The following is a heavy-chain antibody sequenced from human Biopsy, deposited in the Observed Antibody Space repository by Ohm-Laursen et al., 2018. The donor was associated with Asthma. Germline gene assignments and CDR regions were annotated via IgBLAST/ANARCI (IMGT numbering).Heavy chain of an antibody. D-gene: IGHD3-9*01. J-gene: IGHJ3*02. CDR1: GYSFTDYH. CDR3: ARTYYDFLTGQVIDAFAI. V-gene: IGHV1-2*06. CDR2: ITPTSGGT. Sequence: ASVKVSCKASGYSFTDYHLHWVRQAPGQGLEWMGRITPTSGGTTYAQKFQGRVTITRDTSASTAYMELSSLRSEDTAVYYCARTYYDFLTGQVIDAFAIWGQGTMVTVSS.